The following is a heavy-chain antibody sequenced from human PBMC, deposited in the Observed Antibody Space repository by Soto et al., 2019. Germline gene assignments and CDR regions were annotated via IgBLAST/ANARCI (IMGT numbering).Heavy chain of an antibody. V-gene: IGHV1-18*01. CDR2: ISAYNGNT. J-gene: IGHJ4*02. D-gene: IGHD3-16*02. Sequence: QVQLVQSGAEVKKPGASVKVSCKASGYTFTSYGISWVRQAPGQGLEWRGWISAYNGNTNYAQKLQGRVTMTTDTSTSTAYMELRSLRSDDTAVYYCARDYDYIWGSYRLGPYFDYWGQGTLVTVSS. CDR3: ARDYDYIWGSYRLGPYFDY. CDR1: GYTFTSYG.